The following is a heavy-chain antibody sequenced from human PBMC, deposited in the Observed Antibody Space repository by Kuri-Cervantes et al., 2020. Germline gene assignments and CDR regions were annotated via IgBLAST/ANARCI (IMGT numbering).Heavy chain of an antibody. Sequence: GGSLRLSCAASGFTFSSYGMHWVRQAPGKGLEWVAVIWYDGSNKYYVDSVKGRFTISRDNAKNSLYLQMNSLRAEDTAVYYCASQYSSSWYLTDWGQGTLVTVSS. CDR3: ASQYSSSWYLTD. CDR2: IWYDGSNK. D-gene: IGHD6-13*01. J-gene: IGHJ4*02. V-gene: IGHV3-33*03. CDR1: GFTFSSYG.